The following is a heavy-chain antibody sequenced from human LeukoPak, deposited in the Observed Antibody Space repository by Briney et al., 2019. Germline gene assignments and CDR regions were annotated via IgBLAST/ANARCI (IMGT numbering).Heavy chain of an antibody. J-gene: IGHJ4*02. Sequence: GGSLRLSCAASGFTFSSYSMNWVRQAPGKGLEWVSSISSSSSYIYYADSVKGRFTISRDNAKNSLYLQMNSLRAEDTAVYYCARVLNEYVWGSYRYWGQGTLVTVSS. D-gene: IGHD3-16*02. CDR2: ISSSSSYI. CDR3: ARVLNEYVWGSYRY. CDR1: GFTFSSYS. V-gene: IGHV3-21*01.